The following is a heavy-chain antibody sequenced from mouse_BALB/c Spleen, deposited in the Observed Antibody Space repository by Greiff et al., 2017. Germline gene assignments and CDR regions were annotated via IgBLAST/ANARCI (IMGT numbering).Heavy chain of an antibody. V-gene: IGHV5-6*01. CDR1: GFTFSSYG. D-gene: IGHD2-14*01. CDR3: TRHPSRYRIAN. CDR2: ISSGGSYT. J-gene: IGHJ3*01. Sequence: EVMLVESGGDLVKPGGSLKLSCAASGFTFSSYGMSWVRQTPDQRLEWVATISSGGSYTYYPDSVKGRFTISRDKAKNTLYLQMSSLKSEDTAMYYCTRHPSRYRIANWGQGALVTDSA.